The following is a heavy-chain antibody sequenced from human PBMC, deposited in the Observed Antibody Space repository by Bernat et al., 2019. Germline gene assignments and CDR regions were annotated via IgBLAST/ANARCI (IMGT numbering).Heavy chain of an antibody. CDR2: IYWDDDK. Sequence: QITLKESGPTLVKPTQTLTLTCTFSGFSLSTSGVGVGWIRQPPGKALEWLALIYWDDDKRYSPSLKSRPTITKDTSKNQVVLTMTNMDPVDTATYYCALLSRAAAGTSWGQGTLVTVSS. D-gene: IGHD6-13*01. CDR3: ALLSRAAAGTS. CDR1: GFSLSTSGVG. J-gene: IGHJ5*02. V-gene: IGHV2-5*02.